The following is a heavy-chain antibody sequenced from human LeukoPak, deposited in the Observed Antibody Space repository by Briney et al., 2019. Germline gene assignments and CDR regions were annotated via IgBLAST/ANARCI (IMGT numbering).Heavy chain of an antibody. CDR1: GFTVNSNY. V-gene: IGHV3-53*05. CDR2: IYSSGTI. CDR3: ARDNGTEFFQD. Sequence: GGSLRLSCAASGFTVNSNYMSWVRQAPGKGLEWVSNIYSSGTIYYADSVKGRFTISRDNSKNTLFLQMTSLRPDDTALYFCARDNGTEFFQDWGQGTLVTVSS. J-gene: IGHJ1*01.